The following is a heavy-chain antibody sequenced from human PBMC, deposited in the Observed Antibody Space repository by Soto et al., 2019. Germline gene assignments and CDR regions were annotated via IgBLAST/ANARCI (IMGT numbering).Heavy chain of an antibody. D-gene: IGHD5-18*01. CDR2: INPNSGGT. V-gene: IGHV1-2*04. Sequence: ASVKVSCKASGYTFTGYYMHWVRQAPGQGLEWMGWINPNSGGTNYAQKFQGWVTMTRDTSISTAYMELSRLRSDDTAVYYCARDSSHVGTAMVPFDYWGQGTLVTVSS. J-gene: IGHJ4*02. CDR1: GYTFTGYY. CDR3: ARDSSHVGTAMVPFDY.